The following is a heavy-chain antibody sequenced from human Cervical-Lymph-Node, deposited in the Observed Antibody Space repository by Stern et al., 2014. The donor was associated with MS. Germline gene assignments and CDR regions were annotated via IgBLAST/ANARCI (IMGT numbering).Heavy chain of an antibody. V-gene: IGHV3-11*01. Sequence: VQLVETGGGLVKPGGSLRLSCAASGFTFSDYYMSWIRQAPGKGLEWVSYISSSGSTIYYADSVKCRFNISRDNDKTTMYLELNSLRADNTAVYYCARAKYFDSWGQGPLVTVSS. CDR3: ARAKYFDS. CDR1: GFTFSDYY. J-gene: IGHJ4*02. CDR2: ISSSGSTI.